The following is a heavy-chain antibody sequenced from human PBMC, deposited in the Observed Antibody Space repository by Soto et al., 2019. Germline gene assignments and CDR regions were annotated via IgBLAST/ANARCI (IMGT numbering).Heavy chain of an antibody. CDR2: ISSSSSYT. V-gene: IGHV3-11*06. CDR3: ARVSRDGYNFSFDY. D-gene: IGHD5-12*01. CDR1: GFTFSDYY. J-gene: IGHJ4*02. Sequence: QVQLVESGGGLVKPGGSLRLSCAASGFTFSDYYMSWIRQAPGKGLEWVSYISSSSSYTNYADSVKGRFTISRDNAKNSLYLQMNSLRAEETAVYYCARVSRDGYNFSFDYWGQGTLVTVSS.